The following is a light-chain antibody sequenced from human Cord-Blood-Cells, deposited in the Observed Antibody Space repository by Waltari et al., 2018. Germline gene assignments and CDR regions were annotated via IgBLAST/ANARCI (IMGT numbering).Light chain of an antibody. J-gene: IGKJ1*01. Sequence: EIVMTQSPATLSVSPGERATLSCRASQSVSSHFPWYQQKPVKAARLRIYGASTRPTGIPARISGSGYGTEFTLTISSLQSEDFAVYYCQQYNNWPRQFGQGTKVEI. V-gene: IGKV3-15*01. CDR1: QSVSSH. CDR2: GAS. CDR3: QQYNNWPRQ.